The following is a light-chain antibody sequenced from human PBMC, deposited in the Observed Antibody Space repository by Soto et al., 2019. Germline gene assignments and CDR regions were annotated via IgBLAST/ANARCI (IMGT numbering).Light chain of an antibody. CDR2: SDN. Sequence: QAVVTQPPSASGTPGQRVTMSCSGSSSNIVSYSVSWYLHLPGTAPKLLIYSDNQRPSGVPDRFSGSKSGTSASLAISGLQSEDEADYYCQSYDGTLSGSYVFGIGTKLTVL. J-gene: IGLJ1*01. CDR3: QSYDGTLSGSYV. V-gene: IGLV1-44*01. CDR1: SSNIVSYS.